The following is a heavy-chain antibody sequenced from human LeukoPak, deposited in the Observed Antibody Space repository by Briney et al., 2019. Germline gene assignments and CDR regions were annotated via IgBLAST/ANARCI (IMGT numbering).Heavy chain of an antibody. CDR2: ISSSSSTI. CDR3: ARDEYYYDSSGYYTSIDY. J-gene: IGHJ4*02. Sequence: GGSLRLSCAASGFTFSGYSMNWVRQAPGKGLEWVSYISSSSSTIYYADSVKGRFTISRDNAKNSLYLQMNSLRAEDTAVYYCARDEYYYDSSGYYTSIDYWGQGTLVTVSS. CDR1: GFTFSGYS. D-gene: IGHD3-22*01. V-gene: IGHV3-48*01.